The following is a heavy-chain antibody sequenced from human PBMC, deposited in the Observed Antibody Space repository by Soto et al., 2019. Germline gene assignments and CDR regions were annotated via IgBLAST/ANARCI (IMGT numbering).Heavy chain of an antibody. V-gene: IGHV4-39*01. CDR2: IYHSGRT. CDR1: GESISSSSYY. D-gene: IGHD2-21*02. CDR3: ARQRTTVVTQAYFDY. Sequence: SETLSPTCIVSGESISSSSYYWGWILQPPGKGLEWIGSIYHSGRTYYNPSLKSRVSISIDTSKNQFSLKLSSVTAADTALYYCARQRTTVVTQAYFDYWGQGALVTVS. J-gene: IGHJ4*02.